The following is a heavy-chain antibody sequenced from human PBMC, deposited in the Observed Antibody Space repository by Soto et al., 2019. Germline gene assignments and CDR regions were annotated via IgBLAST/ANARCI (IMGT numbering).Heavy chain of an antibody. CDR1: GGTFSSYT. Sequence: SVKVSCKASGGTFSSYTISWVRQAPGQGLEWMGRIIPILGIANYAQKFQGRVTITADKSTSTAYMELSSLRSEDTAVYYCALPPGIAVAGADYWGQGTLVTVSS. V-gene: IGHV1-69*02. CDR3: ALPPGIAVAGADY. CDR2: IIPILGIA. D-gene: IGHD6-19*01. J-gene: IGHJ4*02.